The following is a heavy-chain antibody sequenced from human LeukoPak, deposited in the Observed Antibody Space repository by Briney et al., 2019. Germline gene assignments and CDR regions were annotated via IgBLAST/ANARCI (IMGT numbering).Heavy chain of an antibody. CDR2: INHSGST. CDR3: ARDVASNGLFDY. J-gene: IGHJ4*02. CDR1: GGSFSGYY. D-gene: IGHD2-21*01. Sequence: SETLSLTCAVYGGSFSGYYWSWIRQPPGKGLEWIGEINHSGSTNYNPSLKSRVTISVDTSKNQFSLKLSSVTAADTAVYYCARDVASNGLFDYWGQGTLVTVSS. V-gene: IGHV4-34*01.